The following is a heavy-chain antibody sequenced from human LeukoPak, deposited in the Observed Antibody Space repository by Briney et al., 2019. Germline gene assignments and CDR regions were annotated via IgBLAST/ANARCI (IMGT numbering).Heavy chain of an antibody. CDR1: GFTFSGSA. D-gene: IGHD3-10*01. CDR3: AKVLLWFGELFGFDY. V-gene: IGHV3-30*02. CDR2: IRYDGSNK. Sequence: PGGSLRLSCAASGFTFSGSAMHWVRQAPGKGLEWVAFIRYDGSNKYYADSVKGRFTISRDNSKNTLYLQMNSLRAEDTAVYYCAKVLLWFGELFGFDYWGQGTLVTVSS. J-gene: IGHJ4*02.